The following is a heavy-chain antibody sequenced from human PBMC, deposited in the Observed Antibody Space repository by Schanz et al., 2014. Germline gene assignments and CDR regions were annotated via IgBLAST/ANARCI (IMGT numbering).Heavy chain of an antibody. CDR2: INSAGTT. CDR1: GFTFSIHY. V-gene: IGHV3-66*01. CDR3: ARGRGYIIGQ. Sequence: EVQLVESGGGLVQPGGSLRLSCAASGFTFSIHYMSWVRQPPGKGLEWVSVINSAGTTYYADSVKGRFTFSRDSSKNTVYLQMDSLRADDTSVYYCARGRGYIIGQWGQGILVTVSS. D-gene: IGHD3-10*01. J-gene: IGHJ4*02.